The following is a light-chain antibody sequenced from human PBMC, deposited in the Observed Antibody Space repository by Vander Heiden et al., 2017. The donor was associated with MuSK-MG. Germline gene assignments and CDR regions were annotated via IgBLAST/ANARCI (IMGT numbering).Light chain of an antibody. CDR1: QTVTRSH. V-gene: IGKV3-20*01. J-gene: IGKJ2*03. Sequence: EIVFTQSPGTLALSPGDGAILSCTAGQTVTRSHLAWYQQKPGQSPRLLIYDAYKMATGIPDRFSGSGSGTDFTLSISRLEPEDFAVYYCQQYCNSRTSFGQGTKLEIK. CDR3: QQYCNSRTS. CDR2: DAY.